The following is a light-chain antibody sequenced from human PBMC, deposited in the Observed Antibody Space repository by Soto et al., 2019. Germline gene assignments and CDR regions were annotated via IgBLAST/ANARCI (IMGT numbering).Light chain of an antibody. CDR1: SSNIGAGYD. J-gene: IGLJ1*01. CDR3: QSHDSSLSGSRV. CDR2: DNS. Sequence: QSVLTQPPSVSGAPGQRVTISCTGSSSNIGAGYDVHWYQQLPGTATKLLIYDNSNRPSGVPDRFSGSKSGTSASLAITGLQAEDEADYYCQSHDSSLSGSRVFGTGTKVTVL. V-gene: IGLV1-40*01.